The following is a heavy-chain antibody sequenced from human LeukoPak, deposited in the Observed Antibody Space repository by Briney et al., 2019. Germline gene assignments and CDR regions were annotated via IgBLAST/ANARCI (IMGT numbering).Heavy chain of an antibody. CDR1: GGSISSSNW. D-gene: IGHD6-13*01. V-gene: IGHV4-4*02. Sequence: PSETLSLTCAVSGGSISSSNWWSWVRQPPGKGLEWIGEIYHSGSTNYNPSLKSRVTISVDKSKNQFSLKLSSVTAADTAVYYCARAISDGGIAAADNGGLANWGQGTLVTVSS. CDR2: IYHSGST. J-gene: IGHJ4*02. CDR3: ARAISDGGIAAADNGGLAN.